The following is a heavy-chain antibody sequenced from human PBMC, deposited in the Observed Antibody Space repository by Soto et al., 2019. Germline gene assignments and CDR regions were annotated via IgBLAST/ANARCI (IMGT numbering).Heavy chain of an antibody. J-gene: IGHJ4*02. D-gene: IGHD3-22*01. CDR1: GFIFSDYE. CDR2: INRSGSII. Sequence: GGSLRLSCASSGFIFSDYEMNWVRQAPGKGLEWISYINRSGSIIYQADSVKGRFTISRDNAKNSLFLQMNSLRAEDTAVYYCARMYYYDSSGFDYWGQGTLVTVSS. V-gene: IGHV3-48*03. CDR3: ARMYYYDSSGFDY.